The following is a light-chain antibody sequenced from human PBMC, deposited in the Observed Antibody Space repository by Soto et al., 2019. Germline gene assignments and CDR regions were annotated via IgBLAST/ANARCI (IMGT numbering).Light chain of an antibody. J-gene: IGLJ1*01. CDR1: SSDVGLYDF. V-gene: IGLV2-14*01. CDR3: NSYTRFSTYV. CDR2: EVT. Sequence: QSVLTQPASVSGSPGQSITISCTGASSDVGLYDFVSWYKQHPGKAPKLLIYEVTYRPSGVSSRFSGSKSGNTASLTISGLQAEDEADYYCNSYTRFSTYVFGTGTKVTVL.